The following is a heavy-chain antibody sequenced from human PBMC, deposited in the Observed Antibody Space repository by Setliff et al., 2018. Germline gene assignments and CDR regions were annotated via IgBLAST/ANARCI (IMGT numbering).Heavy chain of an antibody. J-gene: IGHJ4*02. Sequence: SETLSLTCTVSGGSISSSSYYWGWIRQPPGKGLEWIGSIHYSGSTYYNPSLKSRVTISVDTSKNQFSLKLSSVTAADTAVYYCAGRATYYNFWSGYYDYWGQGTLVTVS. D-gene: IGHD3-3*01. CDR2: IHYSGST. V-gene: IGHV4-39*07. CDR3: AGRATYYNFWSGYYDY. CDR1: GGSISSSSYY.